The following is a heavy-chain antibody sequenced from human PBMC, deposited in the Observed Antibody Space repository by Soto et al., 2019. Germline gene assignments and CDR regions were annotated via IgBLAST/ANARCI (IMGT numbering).Heavy chain of an antibody. D-gene: IGHD3-10*01. CDR1: GFTFSSYG. CDR3: AKVLNLVRGVIITGIDY. J-gene: IGHJ4*02. V-gene: IGHV3-30*18. Sequence: VGSLRLSCAASGFTFSSYGMHWVRQAPGKGLEWVAVISYDGSNKYYADSVKGRFTISRDNSKNTLYLQMNSLRAEDTAVYYCAKVLNLVRGVIITGIDYWGQGTLVTVSS. CDR2: ISYDGSNK.